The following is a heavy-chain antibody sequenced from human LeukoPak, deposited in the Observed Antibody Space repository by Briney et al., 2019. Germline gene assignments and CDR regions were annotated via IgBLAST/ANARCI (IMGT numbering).Heavy chain of an antibody. V-gene: IGHV3-7*01. CDR3: ASLQWDLPFDY. CDR2: MKGSEE. Sequence: QPGGSLRLSCAASGFTFSSYWMSWVRQAPGKGLEWVAKMKGSEEYYVDSVQGRFTISRDNAKNSLYLQMNSLRAEDTAVYYCASLQWDLPFDYWGQGTLVTVSS. CDR1: GFTFSSYW. J-gene: IGHJ4*02. D-gene: IGHD1-26*01.